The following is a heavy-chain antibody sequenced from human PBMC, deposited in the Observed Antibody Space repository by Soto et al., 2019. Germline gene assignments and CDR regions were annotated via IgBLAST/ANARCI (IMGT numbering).Heavy chain of an antibody. CDR2: ISSSSGPI. D-gene: IGHD5-12*01. CDR1: GFTFSSYS. CDR3: ARGWLGGVASIRGDY. Sequence: EVQLVEFGGGLVQPGGSLRLSCAASGFTFSSYSMNWVRQAPGKGLEWVSYISSSSGPIYYADSVKGRFTISRDNAKNSLYLPMNSLRAEDTAVYYCARGWLGGVASIRGDYWGQGTLVTVSS. J-gene: IGHJ4*02. V-gene: IGHV3-48*01.